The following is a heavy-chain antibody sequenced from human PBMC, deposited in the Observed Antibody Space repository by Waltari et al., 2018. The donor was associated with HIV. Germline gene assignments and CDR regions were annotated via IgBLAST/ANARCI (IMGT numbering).Heavy chain of an antibody. J-gene: IGHJ4*02. Sequence: QVQLVESGGGVVQPGRSLRLSCAASGFTFSSYGMHWVRQAPGKGLEWVAVIWYDGSNKYYADSVKGRFTISRDNSKNTLYLQMNSLRAEDTAVYYCARGSPIVAGVFDYWGQGTLVTVSS. V-gene: IGHV3-33*01. CDR2: IWYDGSNK. D-gene: IGHD3-22*01. CDR3: ARGSPIVAGVFDY. CDR1: GFTFSSYG.